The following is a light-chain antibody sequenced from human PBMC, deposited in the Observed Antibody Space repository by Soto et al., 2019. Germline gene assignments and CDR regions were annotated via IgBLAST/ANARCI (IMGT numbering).Light chain of an antibody. J-gene: IGKJ1*01. CDR3: QQYYSYSWT. Sequence: EIVLTQSPGTLSLSPGERATFSCRASQSVSSSYIAWYQQKRGQAPRRLIYGASIRATGIPDRFSGSGSGTDFTLTISCLQSEDFATYYCQQYYSYSWTFGQGTKVDIK. CDR1: QSVSSSY. CDR2: GAS. V-gene: IGKV3-20*01.